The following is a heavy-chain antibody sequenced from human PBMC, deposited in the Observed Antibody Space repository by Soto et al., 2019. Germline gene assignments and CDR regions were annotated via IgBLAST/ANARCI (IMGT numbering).Heavy chain of an antibody. CDR2: INPKSGGT. V-gene: IGHV1-2*04. J-gene: IGHJ6*02. Sequence: ASVKVSCKASGYSFTDYHIHWVRQAPGQGLEWLGRINPKSGGTSTAQKFQGWVTMTTDTSIGTPSMELTRLTSDDTAIYYCARGDSTDCSNGVCSFFYNHDMDVWGQGTTVTVSS. CDR1: GYSFTDYH. CDR3: ARGDSTDCSNGVCSFFYNHDMDV. D-gene: IGHD2-8*01.